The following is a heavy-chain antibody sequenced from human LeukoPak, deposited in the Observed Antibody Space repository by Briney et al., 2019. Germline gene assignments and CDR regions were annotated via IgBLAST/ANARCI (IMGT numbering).Heavy chain of an antibody. J-gene: IGHJ4*02. CDR2: ISSSGSTTI. Sequence: PGGSLRLSCAASGFSFMCYEMNWVRQAPGKGLEWVAYISSSGSTTIYFADSVKGRFTISRDNAKNSLYLQMNSLRAEDTAVYYCARDRSDWLVPDYWGQGTLVTVSS. D-gene: IGHD3-9*01. V-gene: IGHV3-48*03. CDR3: ARDRSDWLVPDY. CDR1: GFSFMCYE.